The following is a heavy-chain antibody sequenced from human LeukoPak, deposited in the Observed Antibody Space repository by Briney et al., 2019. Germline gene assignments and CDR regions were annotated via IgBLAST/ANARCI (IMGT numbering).Heavy chain of an antibody. CDR3: AKAPVTTCRGAFCYPFDY. J-gene: IGHJ4*02. D-gene: IGHD2-15*01. CDR1: GFTLSSYA. CDR2: ISDTGNT. Sequence: GGSLRLSCAASGFTLSSYAMSWVRQAPGKGLEWVSAISDTGNTYHADSVKGRFTISRDSSKNTLFFQMNRLRPEDAAVYYCAKAPVTTCRGAFCYPFDYWGLGTLVTVSS. V-gene: IGHV3-23*01.